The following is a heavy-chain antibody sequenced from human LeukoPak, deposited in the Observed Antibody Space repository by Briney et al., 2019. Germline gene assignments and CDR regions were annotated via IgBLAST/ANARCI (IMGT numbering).Heavy chain of an antibody. CDR2: ISSSSSYI. CDR3: ARDYAYGSGSHYYFDY. V-gene: IGHV3-21*01. CDR1: GFTFSSYS. D-gene: IGHD3-10*01. J-gene: IGHJ4*02. Sequence: PGGSLRLSCAASGFTFSSYSMNWVRQAPGKGLEWVSSISSSSSYIYYADSVKGRFTISRDNAKNSLYLQMNSLRAEDTAVYYCARDYAYGSGSHYYFDYWGQGTLVTVSS.